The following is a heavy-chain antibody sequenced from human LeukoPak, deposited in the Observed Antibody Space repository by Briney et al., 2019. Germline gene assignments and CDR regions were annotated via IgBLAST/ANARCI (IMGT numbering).Heavy chain of an antibody. D-gene: IGHD5-24*01. Sequence: KASETLSLTCTVSGGSVSSYYWSWIRRPPGRGLEWIGYIFHGGSTNYNPSLKSRVTISVDTSKNQFSLKLSSVTAADTAVYYCARRPRDGSHFDYWGQGTLVTVSS. CDR3: ARRPRDGSHFDY. CDR2: IFHGGST. J-gene: IGHJ4*02. CDR1: GGSVSSYY. V-gene: IGHV4-59*02.